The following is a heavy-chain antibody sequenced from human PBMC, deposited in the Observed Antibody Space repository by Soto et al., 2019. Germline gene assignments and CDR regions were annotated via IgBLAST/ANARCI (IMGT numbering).Heavy chain of an antibody. V-gene: IGHV5-51*01. D-gene: IGHD6-13*01. CDR3: ARRGYSSRPDYYYGMDV. CDR2: IYSGDSDT. J-gene: IGHJ6*02. Sequence: GESLKTSCKGSGYSFTNYCNGWVRPMPGKGLEWMGIIYSGDSDTRYGPSFQGQVTISADKSMSTVYLQWSSLKASDTAMYYCARRGYSSRPDYYYGMDVWGQGTTVTVSS. CDR1: GYSFTNYC.